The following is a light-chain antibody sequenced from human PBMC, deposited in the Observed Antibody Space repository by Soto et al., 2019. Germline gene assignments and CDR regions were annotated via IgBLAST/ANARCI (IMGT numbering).Light chain of an antibody. CDR2: GDN. CDR1: SSNIGSFYD. CDR3: PSYDNGLNHVV. Sequence: QSVLTQPPSVSGAPGQRVTIPCTGSSSNIGSFYDVHWYQQLPGTVPKLLIYGDNNRPSGVPDRFSGSKSGTAASLAITGLQAEDEADYYCPSYDNGLNHVVFGGGTKLTVL. V-gene: IGLV1-40*01. J-gene: IGLJ2*01.